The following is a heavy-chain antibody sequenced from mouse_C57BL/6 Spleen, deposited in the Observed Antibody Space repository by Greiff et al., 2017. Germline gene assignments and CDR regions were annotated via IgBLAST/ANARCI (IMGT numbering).Heavy chain of an antibody. CDR1: GYTFTSYW. J-gene: IGHJ2*01. CDR2: INPSSGYT. D-gene: IGHD3-2*02. V-gene: IGHV1-7*01. Sequence: VQLQQSGAELAKPGASVKLSCKASGYTFTSYWMHWVKQRPGQGLEWIGYINPSSGYTKYNQKFKDKAILTADKSSSTAYMQLSSRTYEDSTVYYCARGGAGYVVDYWGQGTTLTVAS. CDR3: ARGGAGYVVDY.